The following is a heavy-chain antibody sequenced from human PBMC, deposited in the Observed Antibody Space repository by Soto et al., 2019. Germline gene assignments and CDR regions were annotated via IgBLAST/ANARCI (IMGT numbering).Heavy chain of an antibody. CDR1: GFTFGTLA. V-gene: IGHV3-23*01. CDR2: ISGSGGST. Sequence: PGGSLRLSCAASGFTFGTLALRWVRQVPGKGLEWVSTISGSGGSTYYADSVKGRFTISRDNSKNTLYVQMNSLRAEDTAVYYCARGLRVYSSNFDYWGQGTLVTVSS. CDR3: ARGLRVYSSNFDY. D-gene: IGHD5-18*01. J-gene: IGHJ4*02.